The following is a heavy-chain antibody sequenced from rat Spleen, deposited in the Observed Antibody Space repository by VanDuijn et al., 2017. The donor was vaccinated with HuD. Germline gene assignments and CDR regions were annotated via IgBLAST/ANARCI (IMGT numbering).Heavy chain of an antibody. CDR2: ISYDGSST. J-gene: IGHJ2*01. Sequence: EVHLVESDGGLVQPGRSLKLSCVASGFTFSDHYMAWVRQAPTKGLEWVATISYDGSSTYYRDSVKGRFTISRDNAKSTLFLQMKSLKSEDTATHLCTRGGFYRYWGQGVMVTVSS. CDR1: GFTFSDHY. D-gene: IGHD1-3*01. CDR3: TRGGFYRY. V-gene: IGHV5-29*01.